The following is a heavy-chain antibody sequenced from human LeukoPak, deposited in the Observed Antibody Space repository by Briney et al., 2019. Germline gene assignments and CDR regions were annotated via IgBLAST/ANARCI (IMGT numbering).Heavy chain of an antibody. D-gene: IGHD6-19*01. Sequence: SETLSLTCTVSGGSISSSSYYWGWIRQPPGKGLEWIGSIYYSGSTYYNPSLKSRVTISVDTSKNQFSLKLSSVTAADTAVYYCARQYSSGWSGLPGPIDYWGQGTLVTVSS. V-gene: IGHV4-39*01. J-gene: IGHJ4*02. CDR1: GGSISSSSYY. CDR2: IYYSGST. CDR3: ARQYSSGWSGLPGPIDY.